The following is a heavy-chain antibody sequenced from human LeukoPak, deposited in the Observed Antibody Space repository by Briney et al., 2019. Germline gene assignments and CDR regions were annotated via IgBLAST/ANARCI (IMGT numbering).Heavy chain of an antibody. CDR2: ISAYNGNT. Sequence: ASVKVSCKASGYTFTSYGISWVRQAPGQGLEWMGWISAYNGNTNYAQKFQGRVTMTRDTSISTAYMELSRLRSDDTAVYYCARVPNIKDITIFGVVMDYWGQGTLVTVSS. CDR1: GYTFTSYG. V-gene: IGHV1-18*01. CDR3: ARVPNIKDITIFGVVMDY. J-gene: IGHJ4*02. D-gene: IGHD3-3*01.